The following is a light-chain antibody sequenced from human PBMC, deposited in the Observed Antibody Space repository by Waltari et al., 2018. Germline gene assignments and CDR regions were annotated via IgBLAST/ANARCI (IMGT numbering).Light chain of an antibody. CDR2: ETS. CDR1: QSIDTW. V-gene: IGKV1-5*03. CDR3: QHYTSYPYT. Sequence: DIQMTQSPSTLSASVADSVTITCRASQSIDTWLAWYQQKPGKPPKLLICETSILENGVPSRFSGSGSGTEFTLTISSLQPDDFATYYCQHYTSYPYTCGQGTKLEVK. J-gene: IGKJ2*01.